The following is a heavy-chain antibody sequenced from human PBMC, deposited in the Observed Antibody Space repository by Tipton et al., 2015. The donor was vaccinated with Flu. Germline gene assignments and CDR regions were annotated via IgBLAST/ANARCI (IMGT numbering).Heavy chain of an antibody. D-gene: IGHD3-10*01. V-gene: IGHV4-38-2*02. CDR1: GYSISTRYY. CDR2: VYHGGTT. Sequence: TLSLTCTVSGYSISTRYYWGWIRQPPGKGLEWIGCVYHGGTTYYNPSLKSRVAISLDMFKNQFSLKLTSVTAADTAVYYCATTTYFYGSGSHDYWGQGTLVTVSS. CDR3: ATTTYFYGSGSHDY. J-gene: IGHJ4*02.